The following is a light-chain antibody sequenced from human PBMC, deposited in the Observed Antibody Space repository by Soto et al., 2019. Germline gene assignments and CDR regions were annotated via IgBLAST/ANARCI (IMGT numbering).Light chain of an antibody. V-gene: IGKV1-9*01. CDR1: QDSTNY. J-gene: IGKJ4*01. CDR3: QQLSSYTSP. CDR2: DAS. Sequence: IQLTQSPSSLSASVGDRVTITCRASQDSTNYLAWYQQKPGKAPNLLIYDASTLHSGITSRFSGSRSWTDFTLTVSGLQPEYFATDYCQQLSSYTSPFGGGTKVEIK.